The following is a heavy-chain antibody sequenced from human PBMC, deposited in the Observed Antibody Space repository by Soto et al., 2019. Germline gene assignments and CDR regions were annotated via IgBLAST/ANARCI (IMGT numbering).Heavy chain of an antibody. V-gene: IGHV3-30*18. CDR1: GFTFGSYG. J-gene: IGHJ4*02. D-gene: IGHD6-19*01. CDR3: AKRYSSGCYFDY. CDR2: ISYDGSNK. Sequence: GGSLRLSCAASGFTFGSYGMHWVRQAPGKGLEWVAVISYDGSNKYYADSVKGRFTISRDNSKNTLYLQMNSLRAEDTAVYYCAKRYSSGCYFDYWGQGTLVTVS.